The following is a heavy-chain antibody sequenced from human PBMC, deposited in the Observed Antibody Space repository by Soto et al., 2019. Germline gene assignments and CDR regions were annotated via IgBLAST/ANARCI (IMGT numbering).Heavy chain of an antibody. CDR3: AREPSPLKTTVTYWYFDL. CDR1: GGTFSSYT. J-gene: IGHJ2*01. CDR2: IIPILGIA. D-gene: IGHD4-17*01. V-gene: IGHV1-69*04. Sequence: ASVKVSCKASGGTFSSYTISWVRQAPGQGLEWMGRIIPILGIANYAQKFQGRVTITADKSTSTAYMELSSLRSEDTAVYYCAREPSPLKTTVTYWYFDLWGRGTLVTVSS.